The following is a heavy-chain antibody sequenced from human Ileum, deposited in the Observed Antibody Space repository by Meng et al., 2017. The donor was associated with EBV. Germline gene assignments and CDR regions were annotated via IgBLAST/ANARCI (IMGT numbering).Heavy chain of an antibody. CDR2: IYHRGDS. Sequence: LQLQRSGHGLGNPSATLLLTCTVSCDSISSHSRCNWVRQPPGKGPESIGDIYHRGDSTYNPSLKSRVTISLDNSNNQFSLTLSSVTAADTAVYYCARDPIPVPGRNFDYWGQGTLVTVSS. CDR3: ARDPIPVPGRNFDY. D-gene: IGHD6-19*01. V-gene: IGHV4-4*02. CDR1: CDSISSHSR. J-gene: IGHJ4*02.